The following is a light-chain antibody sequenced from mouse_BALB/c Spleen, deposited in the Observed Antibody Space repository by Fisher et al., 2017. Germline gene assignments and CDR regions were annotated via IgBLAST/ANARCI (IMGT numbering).Light chain of an antibody. CDR3: QQWSSYPLT. J-gene: IGKJ5*01. Sequence: IVITQTTAIMSASPGEKVTMTCSASSSVSYMHWYQQKSGTSPKRWIYDTSKLASGVPARFSGSGSGTSYSLTISRMEAEDAATYYCQQWSSYPLTFGAGTKLELK. CDR2: DTS. CDR1: SSVSY. V-gene: IGKV4-59*01.